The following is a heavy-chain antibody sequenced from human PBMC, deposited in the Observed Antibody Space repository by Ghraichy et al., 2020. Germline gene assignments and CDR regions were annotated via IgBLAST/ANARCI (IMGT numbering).Heavy chain of an antibody. D-gene: IGHD2-2*01. J-gene: IGHJ4*02. Sequence: ASVKVSCKASGYTFTSYGISWVRQAPGQGLEWMGWISAYNGNTNYAQKLQGRVTMTTDTSTSTAYMELRSLRSDDTAVYYCARWDCSSISCYPFDYWGQGTLVTVSS. CDR3: ARWDCSSISCYPFDY. CDR1: GYTFTSYG. V-gene: IGHV1-18*04. CDR2: ISAYNGNT.